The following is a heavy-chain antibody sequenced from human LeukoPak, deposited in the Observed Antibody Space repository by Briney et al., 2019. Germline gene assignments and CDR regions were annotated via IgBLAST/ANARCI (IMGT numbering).Heavy chain of an antibody. CDR1: GFTFSSYG. D-gene: IGHD2-15*01. V-gene: IGHV3-30*02. J-gene: IGHJ4*02. CDR2: IRYDGSNK. CDR3: AYSQVLVAAT. Sequence: QPGGSLRLSCAASGFTFSSYGMHWVRQAPGKGLGWVAFIRYDGSNKYYADSVKGRFTISRDNSKNTLYLQMNSLRAEDTAGYYCAYSQVLVAATWGQGTLVTVSS.